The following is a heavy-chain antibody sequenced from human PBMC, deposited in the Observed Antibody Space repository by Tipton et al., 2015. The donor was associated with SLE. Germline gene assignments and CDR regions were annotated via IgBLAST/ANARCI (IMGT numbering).Heavy chain of an antibody. CDR3: ARDGQQQLVLGYYYYYGMDV. CDR1: GYTFTSYA. V-gene: IGHV7-4-1*02. D-gene: IGHD6-13*01. Sequence: QSGAEVKKPGASVKVSCKASGYTFTSYAMNWVRQAPGQGLEWMGWINTNTGNPTYAQGFTGRFVFSLDTSVSTAYLQISSLKAEDTAVYYCARDGQQQLVLGYYYYYGMDVWGQGTTVTVSS. J-gene: IGHJ6*02. CDR2: INTNTGNP.